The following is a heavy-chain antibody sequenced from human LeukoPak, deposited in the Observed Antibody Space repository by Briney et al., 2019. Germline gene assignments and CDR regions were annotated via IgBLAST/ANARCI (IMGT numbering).Heavy chain of an antibody. CDR3: ARDLELERNRWNYFES. CDR2: MHYSGDS. CDR1: GNSISSFF. V-gene: IGHV4-59*01. D-gene: IGHD1-1*01. Sequence: ASETLSLTCTVSGNSISSFFWSWIRQPPGKGLEWIGSMHYSGDSKYNPSLRSRVSLSIDTSKQQFSLRLSSVTAADTAVYYCARDLELERNRWNYFESWGQGALVTVAS. J-gene: IGHJ4*02.